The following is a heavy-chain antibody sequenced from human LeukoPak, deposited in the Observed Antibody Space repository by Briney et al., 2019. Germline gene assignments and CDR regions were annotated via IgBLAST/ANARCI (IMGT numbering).Heavy chain of an antibody. CDR3: ARMAGIYDSSGYLTLDY. V-gene: IGHV4-61*02. CDR1: GGSISSGSYY. CDR2: IYTSGST. Sequence: SQTLSFTCTVSGGSISSGSYYWGWIRQPAGKGLEWIGRIYTSGSTNYNPSLKSRVTISVDTSKNQFSVKLSSVTAADTAVYYCARMAGIYDSSGYLTLDYWGQGTLVTVSS. D-gene: IGHD3-22*01. J-gene: IGHJ4*02.